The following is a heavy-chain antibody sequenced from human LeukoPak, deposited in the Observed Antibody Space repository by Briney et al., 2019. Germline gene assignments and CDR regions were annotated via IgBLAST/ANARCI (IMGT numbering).Heavy chain of an antibody. CDR2: INPNSGGT. V-gene: IGHV1-2*02. Sequence: ASVKVSCKASGYTFTDYYMHWVRQAPGQGLEWTGWINPNSGGTNYGQKFQGRVTMTRDTSISTAYMELSRLRSDDTAVYYCARDRLRLGYERTNWFDPWGQGTLVTVSS. CDR1: GYTFTDYY. CDR3: ARDRLRLGYERTNWFDP. J-gene: IGHJ5*02. D-gene: IGHD2-15*01.